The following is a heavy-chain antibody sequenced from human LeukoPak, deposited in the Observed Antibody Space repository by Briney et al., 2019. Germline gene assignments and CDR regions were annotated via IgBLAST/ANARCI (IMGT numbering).Heavy chain of an antibody. CDR3: ARATHLPIFGVVTLDY. CDR2: IIPIFGTA. Sequence: SVKVSCKASGGTFSIYAISWVRQAPGQGLEWMGGIIPIFGTANYAQKFQGRVTITTDESTSTAYMELSSLRSEDTAVYYCARATHLPIFGVVTLDYWGQGTLVTVSS. CDR1: GGTFSIYA. J-gene: IGHJ4*02. D-gene: IGHD3-3*01. V-gene: IGHV1-69*05.